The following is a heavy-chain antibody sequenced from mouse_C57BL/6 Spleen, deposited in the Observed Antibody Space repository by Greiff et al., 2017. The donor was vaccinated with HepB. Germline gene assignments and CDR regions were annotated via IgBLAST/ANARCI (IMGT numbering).Heavy chain of an antibody. D-gene: IGHD2-3*01. V-gene: IGHV1-55*01. CDR1: GYTFTSYW. CDR3: ARWTDDGYYGGFAY. J-gene: IGHJ3*01. Sequence: QVQLKESGAELVKPGASVKMSCKASGYTFTSYWITWVKQRPGQGLEWIGDIYPGSGSTKNNEKFKSKATLTVDTSSSTAYMQLSSLTSEDSAVYYCARWTDDGYYGGFAYWGQGTLVTVSA. CDR2: IYPGSGST.